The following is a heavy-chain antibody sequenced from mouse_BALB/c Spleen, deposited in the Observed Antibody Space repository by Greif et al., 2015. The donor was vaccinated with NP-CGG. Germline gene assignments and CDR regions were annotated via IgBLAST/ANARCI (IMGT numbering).Heavy chain of an antibody. CDR2: IDPANGNT. Sequence: VQLKQSGAELVKPGASVKLSCTASGFNIKDTYMHWVKQRPEQGLEWIGRIDPANGNTKYDPKFQGKATITADTSSNTAYLQLSSLTSEDTAVYYCARNYGNYGAWFAYWGQGTLVTVSA. CDR1: GFNIKDTY. J-gene: IGHJ3*01. D-gene: IGHD2-1*01. V-gene: IGHV14-3*02. CDR3: ARNYGNYGAWFAY.